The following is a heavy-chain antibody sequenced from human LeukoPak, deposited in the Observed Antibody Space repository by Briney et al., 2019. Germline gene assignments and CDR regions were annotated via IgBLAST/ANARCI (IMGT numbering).Heavy chain of an antibody. CDR2: ISYDGSNK. Sequence: GRSLRLSCAASGFTFSSYAMHWVRQAPGKGLEWVAVISYDGSNKYYADSVKGRFTISRDNSKNTLYLQMNSLRAEDTAVYYCAREPVDIVVVVAATTYGMDVWGQGTTVTVSS. CDR1: GFTFSSYA. J-gene: IGHJ6*02. D-gene: IGHD2-15*01. V-gene: IGHV3-30-3*01. CDR3: AREPVDIVVVVAATTYGMDV.